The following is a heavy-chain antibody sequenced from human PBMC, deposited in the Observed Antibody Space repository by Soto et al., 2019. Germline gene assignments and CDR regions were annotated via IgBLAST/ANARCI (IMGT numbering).Heavy chain of an antibody. D-gene: IGHD1-7*01. CDR1: GFTFSSYA. V-gene: IGHV3-23*01. CDR2: IRGSGGST. J-gene: IGHJ4*02. Sequence: EVQLLESGGGLVQPGGSLRLSCAASGFTFSSYAMSWVRQAPGKGLEWVSAIRGSGGSTYYADSVKGRFTISRDNSKNTLYLQMNSLRAEDTAVYYCAKDRLELLSIDYWGQGTLVTVSS. CDR3: AKDRLELLSIDY.